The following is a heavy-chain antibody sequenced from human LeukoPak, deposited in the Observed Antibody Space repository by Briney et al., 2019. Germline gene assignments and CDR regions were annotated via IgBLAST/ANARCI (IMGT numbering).Heavy chain of an antibody. J-gene: IGHJ4*02. CDR3: AKDEQWLVYDY. CDR1: GFTFSSYA. V-gene: IGHV3-23*01. CDR2: ISGRGGST. D-gene: IGHD6-19*01. Sequence: PGGSLRLSCAASGFTFSSYAKGWVRQAPGKGLEWVSAISGRGGSTYYADSVKGRFTVSRDNSKNTLSLQMNSLRAEDTAVYYCAKDEQWLVYDYWGQGTLVTVSS.